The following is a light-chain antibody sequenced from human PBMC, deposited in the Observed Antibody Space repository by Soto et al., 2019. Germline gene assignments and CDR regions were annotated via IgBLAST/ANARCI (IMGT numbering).Light chain of an antibody. CDR2: SNN. Sequence: QSVLTQPPSASGTPGQRVTISCSGSSSNIGSNTVNWYQQLPGTAPKLLIYSNNQRPSGVPDRFSGSKSGTSASLAISGLQSEDEADYYCAAWDDSLNGFYVFGTGTKFTVL. CDR1: SSNIGSNT. J-gene: IGLJ1*01. V-gene: IGLV1-44*01. CDR3: AAWDDSLNGFYV.